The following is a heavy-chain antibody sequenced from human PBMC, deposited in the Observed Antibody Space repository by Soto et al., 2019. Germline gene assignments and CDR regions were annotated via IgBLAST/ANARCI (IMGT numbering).Heavy chain of an antibody. CDR1: GGSISSYY. CDR3: ARARYQLLHPYYYGMDV. J-gene: IGHJ6*02. D-gene: IGHD2-2*01. CDR2: IHYSGST. V-gene: IGHV4-59*01. Sequence: SETLSLTCTVSGGSISSYYWSWIRQSPGKGLEWNGYIHYSGSTKSNPSLKSQVNISVDTSRNQVSLKLSFLTAVDSAVFFFARARYQLLHPYYYGMDVWGQGTTVTVSS.